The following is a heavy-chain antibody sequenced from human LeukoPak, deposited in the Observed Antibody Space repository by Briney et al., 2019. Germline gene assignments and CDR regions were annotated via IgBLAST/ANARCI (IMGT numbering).Heavy chain of an antibody. CDR3: ARDTKYAFDN. CDR2: IGISSGNT. V-gene: IGHV3-48*01. Sequence: GGSLGLSCAASGFTFSSYSMNWVRQAPGKGLEWISYIGISSGNTKYADSVKGRFTISGDKAKNSLYLQMNSLRVEDTAVYYCARDTKYAFDNWGQGTLVTVSS. D-gene: IGHD2-2*01. J-gene: IGHJ4*02. CDR1: GFTFSSYS.